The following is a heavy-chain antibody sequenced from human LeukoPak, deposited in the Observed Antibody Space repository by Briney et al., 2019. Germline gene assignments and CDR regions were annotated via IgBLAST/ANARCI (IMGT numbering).Heavy chain of an antibody. V-gene: IGHV3-30*02. Sequence: SGGSLRLSCAASGFTFSSYGMHWVRQAPGKGLEWVAFIRYDGSNKYYADSVKGRFTISRDNSKNTLYLQMNSLRAEDTAVYYCARKMAVAGTLYYFDYWGQGTLVTVSS. D-gene: IGHD6-19*01. CDR1: GFTFSSYG. J-gene: IGHJ4*02. CDR2: IRYDGSNK. CDR3: ARKMAVAGTLYYFDY.